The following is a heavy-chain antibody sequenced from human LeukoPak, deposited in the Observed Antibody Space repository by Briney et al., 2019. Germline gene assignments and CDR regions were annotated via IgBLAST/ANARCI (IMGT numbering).Heavy chain of an antibody. CDR3: ARGPGDFDASDI. V-gene: IGHV3-7*01. Sequence: GGSLRLSCEASGFTFTSYWMNWVRQAPGKGPEWVAHIKENGNEQYYADSVKGRFTISRDNVKQSLGLQMNSLRVEDTAVYYCARGPGDFDASDIWGQGTMVTVSS. CDR2: IKENGNEQ. J-gene: IGHJ3*02. CDR1: GFTFTSYW. D-gene: IGHD1-14*01.